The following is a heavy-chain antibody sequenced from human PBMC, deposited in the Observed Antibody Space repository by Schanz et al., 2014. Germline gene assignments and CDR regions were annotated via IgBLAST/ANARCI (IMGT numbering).Heavy chain of an antibody. J-gene: IGHJ6*03. CDR3: ARVKYCTITRCYRTETEGIYYMDV. V-gene: IGHV3-74*02. D-gene: IGHD2-2*01. CDR1: GFTFENYA. Sequence: EVQLVESGGGVVRPGGSLRLSCAASGFTFENYALTWVRQDPGKGLVWVARINSVGSNTDYADSVTGRFTISRDNAKNTLYLQMNTLRAEDTAVYYCARVKYCTITRCYRTETEGIYYMDVWGKGTTVTVSS. CDR2: INSVGSNT.